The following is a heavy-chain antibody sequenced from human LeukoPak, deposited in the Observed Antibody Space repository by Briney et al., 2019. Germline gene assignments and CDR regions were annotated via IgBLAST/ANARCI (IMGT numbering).Heavy chain of an antibody. CDR2: IIPIFGTA. D-gene: IGHD2-2*01. V-gene: IGHV1-69*13. CDR1: GCTFSIYA. J-gene: IGHJ6*02. CDR3: ARRIVVVPAAMLHYYYGMDV. Sequence: SVKVSCKSSGCTFSIYASSWVRQAPGQGLEWMGGIIPIFGTANYAQKFQGRVTITADESTSTAYMELSSLRSEDTAVYYCARRIVVVPAAMLHYYYGMDVWGQGTTVTVSS.